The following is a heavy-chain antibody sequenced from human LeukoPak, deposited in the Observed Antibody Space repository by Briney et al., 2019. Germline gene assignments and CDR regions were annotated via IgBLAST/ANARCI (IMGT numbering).Heavy chain of an antibody. Sequence: GGSLRLSCAASGFTFKSYWINWVRQAPGKGLEWVANIQQDGSEIYYVDSVKGRLTISRDNAKNSLYLQMNSLRAEDTAVYYCARGNLFDYWGQGTLVTVSS. V-gene: IGHV3-7*03. CDR3: ARGNLFDY. CDR1: GFTFKSYW. J-gene: IGHJ4*02. D-gene: IGHD1-14*01. CDR2: IQQDGSEI.